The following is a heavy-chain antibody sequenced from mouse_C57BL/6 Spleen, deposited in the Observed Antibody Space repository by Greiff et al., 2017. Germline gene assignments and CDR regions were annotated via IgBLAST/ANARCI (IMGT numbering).Heavy chain of an antibody. Sequence: QVQLQQPGAELVRPGTSVKLSCKASGYTFTSYWMHWVKQRPGQGLEWIGVIDPSDSYTNYNQKFKGKATLTVDTSSSTAYMQLSSLTSEDSAVYYRAKAGYYGGSQGFDDWGQGTTLTVSS. J-gene: IGHJ2*01. CDR1: GYTFTSYW. CDR3: AKAGYYGGSQGFDD. D-gene: IGHD1-1*01. CDR2: IDPSDSYT. V-gene: IGHV1-59*01.